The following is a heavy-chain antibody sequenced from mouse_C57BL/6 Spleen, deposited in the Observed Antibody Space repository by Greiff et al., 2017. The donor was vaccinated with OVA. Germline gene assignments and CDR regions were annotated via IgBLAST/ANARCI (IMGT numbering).Heavy chain of an antibody. J-gene: IGHJ3*01. CDR3: TRGNSNYPFAY. CDR1: GYTFTDYE. D-gene: IGHD2-5*01. CDR2: IDPETGGT. Sequence: VQLQQSGAELVRPGASVTLSCKASGYTFTDYEMHWVKQTPVHGLEWIGAIDPETGGTAYNQKFKGKAILTADKSSSTAYMELRSLTSEDSAVYYCTRGNSNYPFAYWGQGTLVTVSA. V-gene: IGHV1-15*01.